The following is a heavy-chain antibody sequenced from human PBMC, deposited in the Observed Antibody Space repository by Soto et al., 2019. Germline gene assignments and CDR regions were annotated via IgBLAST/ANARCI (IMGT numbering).Heavy chain of an antibody. J-gene: IGHJ4*02. V-gene: IGHV3-9*01. Sequence: GGSLRLSCAASGFTFDDYVMHWVRQAPGKGLEWVSGISWNSGSIGYADSVKGRFTISRDNAKNSLYLQMNSLRAEDTALYYCAKDIGYSGYDWGFDYWGQGTLVTVSS. CDR2: ISWNSGSI. D-gene: IGHD5-12*01. CDR1: GFTFDDYV. CDR3: AKDIGYSGYDWGFDY.